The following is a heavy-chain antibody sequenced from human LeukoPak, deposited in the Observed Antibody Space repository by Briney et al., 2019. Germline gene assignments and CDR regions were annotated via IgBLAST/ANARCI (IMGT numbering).Heavy chain of an antibody. Sequence: GGSLRLSCAASGFTFSSCAMSWVRQAPGKGLEWVSAISGSGGSTYYADSVKGRFTISRDNSKNTLYLQMNSLRAEDTAVYYCAGDAGYSSSWYYWGQGTLVTVSS. V-gene: IGHV3-23*01. D-gene: IGHD6-13*01. CDR2: ISGSGGST. J-gene: IGHJ4*02. CDR1: GFTFSSCA. CDR3: AGDAGYSSSWYY.